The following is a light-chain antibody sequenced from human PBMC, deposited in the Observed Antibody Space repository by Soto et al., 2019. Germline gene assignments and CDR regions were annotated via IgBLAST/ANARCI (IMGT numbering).Light chain of an antibody. Sequence: QSALTQPRSVSGSPGQSVTISCTGTSSDVGDYDFVSWYQEYPGKAPKLIIYDVSSRPSGVSDRFSGSKSGNTASLTISGLQTEDEADYYCCSYAGGYTHVFGTGTKVTVL. V-gene: IGLV2-11*01. CDR2: DVS. CDR3: CSYAGGYTHV. J-gene: IGLJ1*01. CDR1: SSDVGDYDF.